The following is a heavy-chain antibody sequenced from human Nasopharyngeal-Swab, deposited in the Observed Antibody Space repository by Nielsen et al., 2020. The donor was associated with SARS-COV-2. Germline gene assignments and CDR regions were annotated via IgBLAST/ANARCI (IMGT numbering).Heavy chain of an antibody. CDR1: GFTFSNYG. D-gene: IGHD2-15*01. CDR2: INSDGSST. J-gene: IGHJ6*03. V-gene: IGHV3-74*01. Sequence: GGSLRLSCAASGFTFSNYGMHWVRQAPGKGLVWVSRINSDGSSTSYADSVKGRFTISRDNAKNTLYLQMNSLRAEDTAVYYCTRDGGYYYMDVWGKGTTVTVSS. CDR3: TRDGGYYYMDV.